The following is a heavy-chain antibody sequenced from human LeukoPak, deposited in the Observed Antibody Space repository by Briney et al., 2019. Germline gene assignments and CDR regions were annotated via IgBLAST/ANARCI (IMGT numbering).Heavy chain of an antibody. J-gene: IGHJ6*02. CDR3: AKDRGYCSGGSCYRYYYYYGMDV. D-gene: IGHD2-15*01. CDR1: GFTFSNYA. Sequence: GGSLRLSCAASGFTFSNYAMSWVRQAPGKGLEWVSGISWNSGSIGYADSVKGRFTISRDNAKNSLYLQMNSLRAEDTALYYCAKDRGYCSGGSCYRYYYYYGMDVWGQGTTVTVSS. CDR2: ISWNSGSI. V-gene: IGHV3-9*01.